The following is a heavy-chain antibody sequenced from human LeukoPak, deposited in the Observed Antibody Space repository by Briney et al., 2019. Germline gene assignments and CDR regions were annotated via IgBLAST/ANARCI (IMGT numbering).Heavy chain of an antibody. Sequence: PSETLSLTCAVYGGSFSGYYWSWIRQPPGKGLEWIGEINHSGSTNYNPSLKSRVTISVDTSKNQFSLKLSSVTAADTAVYYCATGSGSNWFDPWGQGTLVTVSS. V-gene: IGHV4-34*01. J-gene: IGHJ5*02. D-gene: IGHD6-19*01. CDR2: INHSGST. CDR3: ATGSGSNWFDP. CDR1: GGSFSGYY.